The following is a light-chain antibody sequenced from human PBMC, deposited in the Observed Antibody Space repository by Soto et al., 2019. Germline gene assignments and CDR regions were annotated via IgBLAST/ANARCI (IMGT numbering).Light chain of an antibody. CDR3: QQYGSSPLT. CDR1: QSISSY. V-gene: IGKV3-11*01. J-gene: IGKJ4*01. CDR2: DAS. Sequence: LLTQSPATLSVSPGQRVTLSCRASQSISSYLAWYQQKPGQAPRLLIYDASNRATGIPARFSGSGSGTDFTLTISSLEPEDFAVYYCQQYGSSPLTFGGGTKVDIK.